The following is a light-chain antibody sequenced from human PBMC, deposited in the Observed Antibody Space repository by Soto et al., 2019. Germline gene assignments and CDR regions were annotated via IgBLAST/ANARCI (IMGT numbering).Light chain of an antibody. CDR2: DAS. Sequence: DIPMTQSPSTLSAFVGDRVTITCRASQNINKWLAWYQQKPGKAPKLLIYDASNLESGVPSRFGGSGSGTEFTLTISSLQPDDFATYYCQQYNSDYTFGQGTKLEIK. V-gene: IGKV1-5*01. J-gene: IGKJ2*01. CDR1: QNINKW. CDR3: QQYNSDYT.